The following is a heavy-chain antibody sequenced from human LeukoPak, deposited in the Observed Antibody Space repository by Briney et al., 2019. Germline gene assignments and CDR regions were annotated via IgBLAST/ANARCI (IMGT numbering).Heavy chain of an antibody. CDR3: ARGFNVDQPNWFDP. CDR2: INSDGSKI. J-gene: IGHJ5*02. V-gene: IGHV3-74*01. D-gene: IGHD3-10*01. CDR1: GFTFSNYW. Sequence: PGGSLRLSCAVSGFTFSNYWTHWVRHTPGKGVVWVAGINSDGSKILYADSVKGRFTISRDNAKNTLSLQMNSLRAEDTALYYCARGFNVDQPNWFDPWGQGTLVTVSS.